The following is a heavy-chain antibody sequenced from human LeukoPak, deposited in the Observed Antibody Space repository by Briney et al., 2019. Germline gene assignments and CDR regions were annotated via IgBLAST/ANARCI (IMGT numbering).Heavy chain of an antibody. D-gene: IGHD2-15*01. CDR2: VIPIFGTA. CDR3: ARGRTGYSHHWPMDV. Sequence: GASVKVSCKASGCIFSSYAIRWVRQAPGQGLEWMGGVIPIFGTANYAQKFQGRVTITADKSTSTAYMELSSLRSEDTAVYYCARGRTGYSHHWPMDVWGKGTTVTVSS. J-gene: IGHJ6*03. V-gene: IGHV1-69*06. CDR1: GCIFSSYA.